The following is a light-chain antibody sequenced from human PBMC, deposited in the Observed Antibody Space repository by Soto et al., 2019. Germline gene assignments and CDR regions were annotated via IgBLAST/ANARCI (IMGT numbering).Light chain of an antibody. J-gene: IGLJ2*01. CDR2: SNS. CDR1: SSNIGSNT. V-gene: IGLV1-44*01. Sequence: QSVLTQPPSASGTPGQRVTISCSGSSSNIGSNTVNWYQQLPGTAPKLLMYSNSQRPSGVPDRFSGPKSGTSASLAISGLQSEDEADYYCAAWDDSLNGVVFGGGTKLTVL. CDR3: AAWDDSLNGVV.